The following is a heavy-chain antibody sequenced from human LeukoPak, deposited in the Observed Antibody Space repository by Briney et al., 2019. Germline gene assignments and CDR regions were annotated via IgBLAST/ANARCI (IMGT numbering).Heavy chain of an antibody. Sequence: ASVKVSCKASGYTFTGYYMHWVRQAPGQVLEWMGIINPSGGSTSYAQKFQGRVTMTRDTSTSTVYMELSSLRSEDTAVYYCATRDGPQYYFDYWGQGTLVTVSS. CDR1: GYTFTGYY. V-gene: IGHV1-46*01. CDR2: INPSGGST. CDR3: ATRDGPQYYFDY. J-gene: IGHJ4*02.